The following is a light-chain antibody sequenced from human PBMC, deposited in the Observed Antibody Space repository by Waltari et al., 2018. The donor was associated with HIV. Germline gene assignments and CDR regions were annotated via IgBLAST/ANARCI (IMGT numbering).Light chain of an antibody. V-gene: IGLV1-47*01. Sequence: QSVVTQPPSAPGPPGQSVTIPCPASRPHLAAHNVFWYQQFPGTAPTLLIYTNDRRPSGVPDRFSGSKSGTSASLAISGLRSEDEADYYCATWDNSLSVWVFGGGSKLTVL. CDR3: ATWDNSLSVWV. J-gene: IGLJ3*02. CDR1: RPHLAAHN. CDR2: TND.